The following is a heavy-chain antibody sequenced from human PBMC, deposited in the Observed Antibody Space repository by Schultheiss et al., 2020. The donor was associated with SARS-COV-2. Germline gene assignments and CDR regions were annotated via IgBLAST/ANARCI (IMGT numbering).Heavy chain of an antibody. J-gene: IGHJ4*02. D-gene: IGHD6-13*01. CDR3: ARFIAAAGGAWN. Sequence: SETLSLTCAVYGGSFSGYYWSWIRQPPGKGLEWIGYIYSSGVTKYNPSLKSRVTISVDTSKNQFSLKLSSVTAADTAVYYCARFIAAAGGAWNWGQGTLVTVSS. CDR2: IYSSGVT. CDR1: GGSFSGYY. V-gene: IGHV4-59*01.